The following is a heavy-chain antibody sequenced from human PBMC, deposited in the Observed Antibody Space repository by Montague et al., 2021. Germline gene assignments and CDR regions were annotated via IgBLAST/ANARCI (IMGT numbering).Heavy chain of an antibody. D-gene: IGHD4-17*01. V-gene: IGHV3-7*05. CDR1: GFTFSSYW. Sequence: SLRLSCAASGFTFSSYWMIWVRQAPGKGLEWVASIKKDGTEKYYGDSVMGRFTISRDNAKTSLYLQMNALRAEDTAVYFCSRAWVRSGFDYWGQGTLVTVPS. CDR2: IKKDGTEK. CDR3: SRAWVRSGFDY. J-gene: IGHJ4*02.